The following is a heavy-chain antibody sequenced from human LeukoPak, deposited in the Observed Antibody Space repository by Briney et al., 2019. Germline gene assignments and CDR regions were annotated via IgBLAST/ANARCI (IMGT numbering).Heavy chain of an antibody. V-gene: IGHV1-2*04. CDR3: ARGRAQAGELRYYFDY. CDR2: INPNSGGT. Sequence: GASVKVSCKASGYTFTGYYMHWVRQAPGQGLEWMGWINPNSGGTNYAQKFQGWDTMTRDTSISTAYMELSRLRSDDTAVYYCARGRAQAGELRYYFDYWGQGTLVTVSS. CDR1: GYTFTGYY. D-gene: IGHD1-26*01. J-gene: IGHJ4*02.